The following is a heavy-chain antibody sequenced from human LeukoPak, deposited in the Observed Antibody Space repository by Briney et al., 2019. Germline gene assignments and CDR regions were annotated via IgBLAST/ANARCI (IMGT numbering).Heavy chain of an antibody. J-gene: IGHJ4*02. CDR3: ARVGSSCFDS. V-gene: IGHV4-59*01. CDR2: IYYSGNT. D-gene: IGHD6-13*01. CDR1: GDSISTYY. Sequence: PSETLSLTCSVSGDSISTYYWSWLRQPPGKGLEWIGYIYYSGNTNYNPSLKSRVTISIDTSKNQFSLKLNSGTAADAAVYYCARVGSSCFDSWGQGTLVTVSS.